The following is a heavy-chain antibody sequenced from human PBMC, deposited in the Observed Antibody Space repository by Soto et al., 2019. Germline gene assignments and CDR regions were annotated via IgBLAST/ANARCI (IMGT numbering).Heavy chain of an antibody. Sequence: QVQLQESGPGLVKPSQILSLTCTVSGGSISSGGDYWSWIRQHPGKGLEGVGYIYYCGSTYYNPSLKSRVTILVDTSKNQFSLKLSSVTAADTAVYYCARVFSDSSSFFDPWGQGTLVTVSS. D-gene: IGHD6-13*01. CDR3: ARVFSDSSSFFDP. CDR2: IYYCGST. J-gene: IGHJ5*02. V-gene: IGHV4-31*03. CDR1: GGSISSGGDY.